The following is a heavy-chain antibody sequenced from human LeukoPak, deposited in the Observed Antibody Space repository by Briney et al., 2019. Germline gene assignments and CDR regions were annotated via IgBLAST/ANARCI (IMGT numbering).Heavy chain of an antibody. CDR3: ARGGDGYLFRFSAFFI. V-gene: IGHV3-53*01. J-gene: IGHJ3*02. Sequence: GGSLRLSCAPSGFSFSSNYMTWVRQAPGKGLEWLSVVYSGGSTYYSESVKGRFTISRDNSKNTLYLQMSSLRADDTAVYFCARGGDGYLFRFSAFFIWGQGTMVTVSS. CDR1: GFSFSSNY. D-gene: IGHD5-24*01. CDR2: VYSGGST.